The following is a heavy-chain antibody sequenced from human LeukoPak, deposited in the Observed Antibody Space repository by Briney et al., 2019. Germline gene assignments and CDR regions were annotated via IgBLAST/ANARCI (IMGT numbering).Heavy chain of an antibody. CDR1: GYTFTSYA. V-gene: IGHV1-3*01. CDR2: INAGNGST. J-gene: IGHJ6*03. CDR3: ARGGSITMVRGHYYYYMDV. Sequence: ASVKVSCKASGYTFTSYAMHWVRQAPGQRLEWMGWINAGNGSTKYSQKFQGRVTITTDESTSTAYMKLSSLRSEDTAVYYCARGGSITMVRGHYYYYMDVWGKGTTVTVSS. D-gene: IGHD3-10*01.